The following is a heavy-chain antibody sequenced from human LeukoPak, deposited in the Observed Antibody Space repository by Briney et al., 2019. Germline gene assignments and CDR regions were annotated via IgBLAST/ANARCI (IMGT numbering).Heavy chain of an antibody. CDR1: GGTFSSYT. CDR2: IIPILGIA. V-gene: IGHV1-69*02. CDR3: ARCCSYCSGGSCYCYFQH. J-gene: IGHJ1*01. Sequence: GASVKVSCEASGGTFSSYTISWVRQAPGQGLEWMGRIIPILGIANYAQKFQGRVTITADKSTSTAYMELSRLRSDDTAVYYCARCCSYCSGGSCYCYFQHWGQGTLVTVSS. D-gene: IGHD2-15*01.